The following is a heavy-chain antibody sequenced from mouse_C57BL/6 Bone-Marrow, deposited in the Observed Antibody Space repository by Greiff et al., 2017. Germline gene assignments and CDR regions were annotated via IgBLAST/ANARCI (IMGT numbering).Heavy chain of an antibody. CDR1: GFTFSDYG. J-gene: IGHJ4*01. D-gene: IGHD2-4*01. CDR3: ARVIYYDYDDAMDY. V-gene: IGHV5-15*01. CDR2: ISNLAYSI. Sequence: EVHLVESGGGLVQPGGSLKLSCAASGFTFSDYGMAWVRQAPRKGPEWVAFISNLAYSIYSADTVTGRFTLSRENAKNTLYLEMSSLRSEDTAMYYCARVIYYDYDDAMDYWGQGTSVTVSS.